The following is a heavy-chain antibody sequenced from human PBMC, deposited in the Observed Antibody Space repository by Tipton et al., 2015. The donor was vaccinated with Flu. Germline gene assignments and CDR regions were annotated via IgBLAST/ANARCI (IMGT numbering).Heavy chain of an antibody. CDR1: GFTFDDYA. D-gene: IGHD3-3*01. V-gene: IGHV3-9*01. Sequence: AASGFTFDDYAMHWVRQAPGKGLEWVSGISWNSGSIGYADSVKGRFTISRDNAKNSLYLQMNSLRAEDTALYYCAKATYYDFWSGYYDYWGQGTLVTVSS. CDR2: ISWNSGSI. J-gene: IGHJ4*02. CDR3: AKATYYDFWSGYYDY.